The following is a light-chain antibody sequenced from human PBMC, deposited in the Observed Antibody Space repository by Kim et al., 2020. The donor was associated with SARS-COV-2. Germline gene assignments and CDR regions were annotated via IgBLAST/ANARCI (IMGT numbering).Light chain of an antibody. CDR2: GKN. Sequence: SSELTQDSAVSVALGQTVRITCQGDSLRSYYASWYQQKPGQAPVLVIYGKNNRPSGIPDRFSGSSSGNTASLTITGAQAEDEADYYCNSRDSSGNPRWVFGGGTQLTVL. V-gene: IGLV3-19*01. J-gene: IGLJ3*02. CDR1: SLRSYY. CDR3: NSRDSSGNPRWV.